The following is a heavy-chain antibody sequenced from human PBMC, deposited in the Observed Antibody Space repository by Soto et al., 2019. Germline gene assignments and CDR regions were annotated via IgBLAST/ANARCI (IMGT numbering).Heavy chain of an antibody. CDR2: IIPIFGTA. CDR3: ARWIQLWGSTLYYGMDV. Sequence: QVQLVQSGAEVKKPGSSVKVSCKASGGTFSSYAISWVRQAPGQGLEWMGGIIPIFGTANYAQKFQGRVTITADESTSTAYMELSSLRSEDTAVYYCARWIQLWGSTLYYGMDVWGQGTTGTVSS. J-gene: IGHJ6*02. V-gene: IGHV1-69*01. D-gene: IGHD5-18*01. CDR1: GGTFSSYA.